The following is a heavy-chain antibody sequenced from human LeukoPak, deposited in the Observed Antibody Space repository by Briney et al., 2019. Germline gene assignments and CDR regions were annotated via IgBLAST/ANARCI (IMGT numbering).Heavy chain of an antibody. V-gene: IGHV4-39*07. Sequence: PSETLSLTCSVSGGSIRSTTYYWGWIRQPPGKGLEWIGSIYYSGNTYYSPSLMSRVTISVDTSKNQFSLNLSSVTAADTAVYFCARAPHFFDTSGSKYYFDYWGQGALVTVSS. CDR3: ARAPHFFDTSGSKYYFDY. J-gene: IGHJ4*02. D-gene: IGHD3-22*01. CDR2: IYYSGNT. CDR1: GGSIRSTTYY.